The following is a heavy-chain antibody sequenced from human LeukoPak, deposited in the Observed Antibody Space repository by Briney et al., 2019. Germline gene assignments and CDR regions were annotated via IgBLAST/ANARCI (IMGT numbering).Heavy chain of an antibody. CDR2: ISYDGSNK. CDR1: GFTFSSYA. J-gene: IGHJ3*02. Sequence: GGSLRLSCAASGFTFSSYAMHWVHQAPGKGLEWVAVISYDGSNKYYADSVKGRFTISRDNSKNTLYLQMNSLRAEDTAVYYCAREICSSTSCLAFDIWGQGTMVTVSS. D-gene: IGHD2-2*01. CDR3: AREICSSTSCLAFDI. V-gene: IGHV3-30*04.